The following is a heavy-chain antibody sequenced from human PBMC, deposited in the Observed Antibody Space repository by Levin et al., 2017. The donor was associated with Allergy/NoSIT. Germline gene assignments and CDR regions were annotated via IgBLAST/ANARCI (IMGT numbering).Heavy chain of an antibody. J-gene: IGHJ4*02. Sequence: ASVKVSCKASGYTFTKHHIHWLRQAPGQGLEWMGIIKRSNDATNYAQKFQGRVIMTWDTSTTTVYMEMTNLRPEDTAVYFCARDADWACDHWGQGTLVTVSS. CDR3: ARDADWACDH. CDR1: GYTFTKHH. V-gene: IGHV1-46*01. CDR2: IKRSNDAT. D-gene: IGHD3-9*01.